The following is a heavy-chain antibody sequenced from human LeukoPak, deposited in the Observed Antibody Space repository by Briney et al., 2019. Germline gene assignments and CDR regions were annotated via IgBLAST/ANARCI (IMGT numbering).Heavy chain of an antibody. Sequence: GGSLRLSCAASGFTFSDYYMSWIRQAPGKGLEWISYISSSGNTISYADSVKGRFTISRDNAKNSLYLQMNSLRAEDTAVYYCARAATKGYCSSTSCYKSGFDPWGQGTLVTVCS. V-gene: IGHV3-11*04. D-gene: IGHD2-2*02. CDR1: GFTFSDYY. CDR2: ISSSGNTI. CDR3: ARAATKGYCSSTSCYKSGFDP. J-gene: IGHJ5*02.